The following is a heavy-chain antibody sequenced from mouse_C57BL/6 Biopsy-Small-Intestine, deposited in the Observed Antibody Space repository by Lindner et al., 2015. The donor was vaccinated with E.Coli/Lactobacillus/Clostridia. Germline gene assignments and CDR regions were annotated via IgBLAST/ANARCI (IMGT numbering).Heavy chain of an antibody. CDR3: ARGYYAMDY. CDR1: GFTFSDYG. Sequence: VQLQESWGRLSEAWGSLKLSCAASGFTFSDYGMHWVRQAPEKGLEWVAYISSGSSTIYYADTVKGRFTISRDNAKNTLFLQMTSLRSEDTAMYYCARGYYAMDYWGQGTSVTVSS. CDR2: ISSGSSTI. J-gene: IGHJ4*01. V-gene: IGHV5-17*01.